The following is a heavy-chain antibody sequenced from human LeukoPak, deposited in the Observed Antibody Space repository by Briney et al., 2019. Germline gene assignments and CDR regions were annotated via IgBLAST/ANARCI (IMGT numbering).Heavy chain of an antibody. CDR3: AKVRWDNSGWYYLDT. CDR2: ISYDGSNK. Sequence: PGGSLRLSCAASGFTFSSYAMHWVRQAPGKGLEWVAAISYDGSNKYSADSVKGRFTISRDNSKSTLHLQMNGLRAEDTAVYYCAKVRWDNSGWYYLDTWGQGTLLTVSS. J-gene: IGHJ4*02. CDR1: GFTFSSYA. D-gene: IGHD6-19*01. V-gene: IGHV3-30*04.